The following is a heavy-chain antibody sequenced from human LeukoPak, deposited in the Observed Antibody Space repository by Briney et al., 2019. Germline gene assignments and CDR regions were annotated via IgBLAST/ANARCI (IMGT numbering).Heavy chain of an antibody. CDR1: GYSISSGYY. J-gene: IGHJ4*02. V-gene: IGHV4-38-2*01. CDR3: ARGNEYTYGNFFDY. Sequence: SETLSLTCAVSGYSISSGYYWGWIRQPPGKGLEWIGTIYPSGSTNYNPSLKSRVTMSADTSKNQFSLNLSSLTAADTAVYYCARGNEYTYGNFFDYWGQGILVTVSS. D-gene: IGHD5-18*01. CDR2: IYPSGST.